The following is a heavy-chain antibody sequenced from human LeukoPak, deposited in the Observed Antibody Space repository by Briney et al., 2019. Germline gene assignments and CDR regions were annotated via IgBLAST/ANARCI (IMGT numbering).Heavy chain of an antibody. CDR2: IYYSGST. CDR1: GGSISSSSYY. D-gene: IGHD3-3*01. V-gene: IGHV4-39*01. Sequence: SETLSLTCTVSGGSISSSSYYWGWIRQPPGKGLEWIGSIYYSGSTYYNPSLKSRVTISVDTSKNQFSLKLSSVTAADTAVYYCARDKYYDFWSGYYRADAFDIWGQGTMVTVSS. J-gene: IGHJ3*02. CDR3: ARDKYYDFWSGYYRADAFDI.